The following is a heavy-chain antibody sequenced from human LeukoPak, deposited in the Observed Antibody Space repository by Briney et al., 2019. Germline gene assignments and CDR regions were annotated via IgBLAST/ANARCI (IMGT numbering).Heavy chain of an antibody. CDR3: AREAMGSYSSSWYRLDY. D-gene: IGHD6-13*01. CDR1: GFTVSSNY. Sequence: PGGSLRLSCAASGFTVSSNYMSWVRQAPGKGLEWVPVIYSGGSTYYADSVKGRFTISRDNSKNTLYLQMNSLRAEDTAVYYCAREAMGSYSSSWYRLDYWGQGTLVTVPS. CDR2: IYSGGST. J-gene: IGHJ4*02. V-gene: IGHV3-66*02.